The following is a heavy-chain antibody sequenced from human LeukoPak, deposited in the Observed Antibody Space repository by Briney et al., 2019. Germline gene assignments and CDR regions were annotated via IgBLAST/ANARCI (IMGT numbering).Heavy chain of an antibody. CDR3: ARRYCSSTSCYDYYYYYGMDV. J-gene: IGHJ6*02. CDR1: GYTFTSYD. Sequence: ASVKVSCKAAGYTFTSYDINWVRQATGQGLEWMGWMNPNSGNTGYAQKFQGRVTMTRNTSISTAYMELSSLRSEDTAVYYCARRYCSSTSCYDYYYYYGMDVWGQGTTVTVSS. V-gene: IGHV1-8*01. CDR2: MNPNSGNT. D-gene: IGHD2-2*01.